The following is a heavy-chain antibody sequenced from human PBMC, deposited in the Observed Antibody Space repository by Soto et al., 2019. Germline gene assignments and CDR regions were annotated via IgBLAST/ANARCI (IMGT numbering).Heavy chain of an antibody. CDR1: GYTFTSYG. D-gene: IGHD3-3*01. V-gene: IGHV1-18*01. J-gene: IGHJ4*02. CDR2: ISAYNGNT. CDR3: ARPAGAGVALLPHYFDY. Sequence: ASVKVSCKASGYTFTSYGISWVRQAPGQGLEWMGWISAYNGNTNYAQKLQGRVTMTTDTSTSTAYMELRSLRSDDTAVYYCARPAGAGVALLPHYFDYWGQGTLVTVSS.